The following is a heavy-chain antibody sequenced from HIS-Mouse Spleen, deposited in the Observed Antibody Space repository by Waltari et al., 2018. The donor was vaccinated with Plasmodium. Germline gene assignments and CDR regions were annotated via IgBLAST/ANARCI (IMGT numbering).Heavy chain of an antibody. CDR3: ARVGRGYSGYDSEVVGY. V-gene: IGHV4-39*07. CDR2: IYYSGST. Sequence: QLQLQESGPGLVKPSETLSLTCTVPAGSIRSSSYYWGGIRPPPGKGLGWIGSIYYSGSTYYNPSLKSRVTISVDTSKNQFSLKLSSVTAADTAVYYCARVGRGYSGYDSEVVGYWGQGTLVTVSS. D-gene: IGHD5-12*01. CDR1: AGSIRSSSYY. J-gene: IGHJ4*02.